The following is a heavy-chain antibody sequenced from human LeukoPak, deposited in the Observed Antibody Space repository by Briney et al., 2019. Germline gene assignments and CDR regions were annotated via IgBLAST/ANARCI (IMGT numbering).Heavy chain of an antibody. Sequence: ASVKVSCKASSYRFSNYGITWVRQAPGQGLECMGWISAYNGDTNYAQNFQGRLTMTTDTSTNTAYMELRSLRSDDTAVYYCARVGSPDSENSGWKLFFDYWGQGTLVTVSS. D-gene: IGHD6-19*01. CDR2: ISAYNGDT. V-gene: IGHV1-18*01. CDR3: ARVGSPDSENSGWKLFFDY. J-gene: IGHJ4*02. CDR1: SYRFSNYG.